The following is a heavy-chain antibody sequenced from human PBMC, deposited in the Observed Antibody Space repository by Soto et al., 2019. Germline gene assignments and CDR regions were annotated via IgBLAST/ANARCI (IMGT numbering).Heavy chain of an antibody. CDR1: GFTFSSYA. D-gene: IGHD3-22*01. CDR2: ISGSGGST. Sequence: GGSLRLSCAASGFTFSSYAMSWVRQAPGKGLEWVSAISGSGGSTYYADSVKGRFTISRDNSKNTLYLQMNSLRAEDTAVYYCAKSPIDYYDSSGYYYLAPLDYWGQGALVTVSS. V-gene: IGHV3-23*01. J-gene: IGHJ4*01. CDR3: AKSPIDYYDSSGYYYLAPLDY.